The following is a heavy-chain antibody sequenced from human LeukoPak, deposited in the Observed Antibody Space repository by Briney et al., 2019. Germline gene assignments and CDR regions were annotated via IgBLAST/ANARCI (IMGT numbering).Heavy chain of an antibody. J-gene: IGHJ4*02. CDR2: IHSSNSYI. Sequence: PGGSLRLSCAASGFSFSIYSMSWVRQAPGKGLEWVSSIHSSNSYIYYADSVRGRSTTSRDNAKNSLYLQMNSLRAEDTALYYCARQFGEYLPYFDYWGQGILVTVSS. CDR3: ARQFGEYLPYFDY. CDR1: GFSFSIYS. V-gene: IGHV3-21*01. D-gene: IGHD3-10*01.